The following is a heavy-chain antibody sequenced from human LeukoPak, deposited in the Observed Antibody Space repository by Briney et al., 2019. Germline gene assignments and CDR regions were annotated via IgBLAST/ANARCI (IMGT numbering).Heavy chain of an antibody. J-gene: IGHJ4*02. CDR3: AIGEWELLPLDY. D-gene: IGHD1-26*01. Sequence: SETLSLTCTVSGGSISSSSHNWGWIRQPPGKGLEWIGSIYYSGSTYYNPSLKSRVTIFVDTSKNQFSLKLSSVTAADTAVYYCAIGEWELLPLDYWGQGTLVTVSS. V-gene: IGHV4-39*01. CDR2: IYYSGST. CDR1: GGSISSSSHN.